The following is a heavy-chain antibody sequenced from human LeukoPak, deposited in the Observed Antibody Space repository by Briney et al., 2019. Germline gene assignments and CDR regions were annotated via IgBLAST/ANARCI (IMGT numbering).Heavy chain of an antibody. D-gene: IGHD3-3*01. CDR2: IIPILGIA. CDR1: GGTFSSYA. J-gene: IGHJ5*02. Sequence: SVKVSCKASGGTFSSYAISWVRQAPGQGLEWMGRIIPILGIANYAQKLQGRVTMTTDTSTSTAYMELRSLRSDDTAVYYCARSRGAYDFWSGLNRNNWFDPWGQGTLVTVSS. V-gene: IGHV1-69*04. CDR3: ARSRGAYDFWSGLNRNNWFDP.